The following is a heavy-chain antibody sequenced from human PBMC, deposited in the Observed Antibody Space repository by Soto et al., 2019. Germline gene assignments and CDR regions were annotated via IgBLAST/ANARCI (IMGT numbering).Heavy chain of an antibody. CDR3: AKTMARLGGYDMSWLAT. Sequence: XGSLRLSFAASGFIFSDYSMTWVRQAPGRGLDWVSTISVTRGRQRNTFYTASVKGRFTVTRDNSRNTLFLQMNSLRVEDTAVYYCAKTMARLGGYDMSWLATWGQGTLVTVSS. D-gene: IGHD5-12*01. J-gene: IGHJ5*02. CDR1: GFIFSDYS. CDR2: ISVTRGRQRNT. V-gene: IGHV3-23*01.